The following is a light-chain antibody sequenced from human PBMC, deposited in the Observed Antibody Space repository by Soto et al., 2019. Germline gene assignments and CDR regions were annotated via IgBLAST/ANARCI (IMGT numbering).Light chain of an antibody. CDR2: DTS. Sequence: EIVLTQSPATLSLSPGERATLSCRASQSISKYLAWYQRKPGQAPRLLIYDTSNRATGIPARFSGSGSGTDFTLTISSLEPEDFAVYYCQQRFNWPPITFGQGTRLEIK. V-gene: IGKV3-11*01. J-gene: IGKJ5*01. CDR1: QSISKY. CDR3: QQRFNWPPIT.